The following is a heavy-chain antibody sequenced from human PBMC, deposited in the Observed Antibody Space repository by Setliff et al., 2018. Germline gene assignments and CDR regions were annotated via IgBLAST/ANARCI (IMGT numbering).Heavy chain of an antibody. J-gene: IGHJ4*02. CDR3: ARINFYVSSGYYYAPDF. D-gene: IGHD3-22*01. Sequence: GASVKVSCKASGYTFTSYAMHWVRQAPGQRLEWMGWINNYSFKTTYPQKFLDRVTVTTDTSATTAYMELKNLRSDDTAVYYCARINFYVSSGYYYAPDFWGQGTLVTVSS. CDR2: INNYSFKT. CDR1: GYTFTSYA. V-gene: IGHV1-3*04.